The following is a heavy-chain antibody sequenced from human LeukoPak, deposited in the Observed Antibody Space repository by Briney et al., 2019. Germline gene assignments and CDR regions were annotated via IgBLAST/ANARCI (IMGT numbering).Heavy chain of an antibody. J-gene: IGHJ5*02. CDR3: ARHIVVVPETWFDP. D-gene: IGHD2-2*01. V-gene: IGHV4-59*01. CDR1: GGSISSYY. CDR2: IYYSGST. Sequence: PSETLSLTCTVSGGSISSYYWSWIRQPPGKGLEWIGYIYYSGSTNYNPSLKSRVTISVDTSKNQFSLKLRSVTAADTAVYFCARHIVVVPETWFDPWGQGTLVTVSS.